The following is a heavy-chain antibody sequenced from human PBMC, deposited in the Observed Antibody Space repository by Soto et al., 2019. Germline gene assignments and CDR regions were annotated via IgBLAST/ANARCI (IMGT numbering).Heavy chain of an antibody. CDR1: GGSISSYY. Sequence: QVQLQESGPGLVKPSETLSLTCTVSGGSISSYYWSWIRQPPGKGLEWIGYIYYSGSTNYNPSLKSRVTISVDTSKNQFSLKLSSVTAADTAVYYCARARGYARNWFDPWGQGTLVTVSS. V-gene: IGHV4-59*01. D-gene: IGHD6-25*01. CDR2: IYYSGST. CDR3: ARARGYARNWFDP. J-gene: IGHJ5*02.